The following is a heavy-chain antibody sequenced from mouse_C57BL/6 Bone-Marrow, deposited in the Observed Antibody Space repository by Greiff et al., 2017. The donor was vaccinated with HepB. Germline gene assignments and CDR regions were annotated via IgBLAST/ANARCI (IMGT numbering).Heavy chain of an antibody. CDR1: GYTFTDYY. D-gene: IGHD1-1*01. J-gene: IGHJ1*03. V-gene: IGHV1-26*01. Sequence: EVQLQQSGPELVKPGASVKISCKASGYTFTDYYMNWVKQSHGKSLEWIGDINPNNGGTSYNQKFKGKATLTVDKSSSTAYMELRSLTSEDSAVYYCARKNYYGSTPWGTGTTVTVSS. CDR2: INPNNGGT. CDR3: ARKNYYGSTP.